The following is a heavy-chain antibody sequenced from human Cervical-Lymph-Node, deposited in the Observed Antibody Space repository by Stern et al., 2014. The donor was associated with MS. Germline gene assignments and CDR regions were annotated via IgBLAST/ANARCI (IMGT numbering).Heavy chain of an antibody. D-gene: IGHD3-10*01. CDR3: ARALAGFSFDY. V-gene: IGHV1-46*01. J-gene: IGHJ4*02. Sequence: DQMVESGAEAKKPGASEKVSCKASGYTFTSYYMHWVRQAPGQGLEGIGIINPSGGSTSYAQKFQGRVTMTRDTSTSTVYMELSSLRSEDTAVYYCARALAGFSFDYWGQGTLVTVSS. CDR2: INPSGGST. CDR1: GYTFTSYY.